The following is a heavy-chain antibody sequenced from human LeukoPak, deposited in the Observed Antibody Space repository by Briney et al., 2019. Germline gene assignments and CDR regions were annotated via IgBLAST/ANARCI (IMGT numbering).Heavy chain of an antibody. V-gene: IGHV3-30*04. D-gene: IGHD6-6*01. Sequence: PGGSLRLSCAASGFTFDDYTMHWVRQAPGKGLEWVAVISFDGSLQYYTDSVKGRFTISRDISTNTLYLQMNSLRPEDTAVYYCARGHLRIAALIDYWGQGTLVSVSS. CDR2: ISFDGSLQ. CDR3: ARGHLRIAALIDY. CDR1: GFTFDDYT. J-gene: IGHJ4*02.